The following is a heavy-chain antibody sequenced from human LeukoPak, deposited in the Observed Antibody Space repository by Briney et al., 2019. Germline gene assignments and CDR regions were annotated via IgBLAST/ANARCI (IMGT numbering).Heavy chain of an antibody. V-gene: IGHV3-23*01. CDR1: GFTVSFYG. D-gene: IGHD2-2*01. J-gene: IGHJ6*03. Sequence: GGSLRLSCAASGFTVSFYGMSWVRQAPGKGLEWGSAISGSGGNTYYADSVKGRFTISRDNSKNTLYLQMNSLRAEDTAVYYCAKADRDIVVVPDYYMDVWGKGTTVTVSS. CDR2: ISGSGGNT. CDR3: AKADRDIVVVPDYYMDV.